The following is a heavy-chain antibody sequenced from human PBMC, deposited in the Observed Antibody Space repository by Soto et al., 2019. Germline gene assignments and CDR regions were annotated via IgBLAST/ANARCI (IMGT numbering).Heavy chain of an antibody. CDR2: VFYSGTT. J-gene: IGHJ6*01. CDR1: VCCVSIGSWY. CDR3: ARDTAYYSGNAGYYYYGFEV. Sequence: SSTXSLTCAVSVCCVSIGSWYLSGVRQSPETVLEWIGEVFYSGTTKYNPSLRGRVTISVDRPKNQFSLKLTSVTAADTATYYCARDTAYYSGNAGYYYYGFEVWGQGPTV. V-gene: IGHV4-61*01. D-gene: IGHD3-10*01.